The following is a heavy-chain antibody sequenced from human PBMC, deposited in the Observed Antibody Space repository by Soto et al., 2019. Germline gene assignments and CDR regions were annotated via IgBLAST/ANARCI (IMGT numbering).Heavy chain of an antibody. V-gene: IGHV1-2*02. D-gene: IGHD2-15*01. Sequence: ASVKVSCKASGYTFTGYYMHWVRQAPGQGLEWMGWINPNSGGTNYAQKFQGRVTMTRDTSISTAYMELSRLRSDDTAVYFCSTDRPDMAIGWPAWGQGTSVTVSS. J-gene: IGHJ6*02. CDR1: GYTFTGYY. CDR3: STDRPDMAIGWPA. CDR2: INPNSGGT.